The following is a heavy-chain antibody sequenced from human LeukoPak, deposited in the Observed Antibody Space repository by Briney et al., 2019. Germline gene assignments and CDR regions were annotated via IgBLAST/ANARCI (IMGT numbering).Heavy chain of an antibody. Sequence: PSETLSLTCNVSGDSISNYYWNWIWQPAGKGLEWIGRIYSNGNTNYNPSLTSRVTMSLDTSKNQVSLKVYSMTAADTAVYYCARRRSSGWYVGNARFDPWGQGTLVTVSS. CDR1: GDSISNYY. CDR3: ARRRSSGWYVGNARFDP. J-gene: IGHJ5*02. V-gene: IGHV4-4*07. CDR2: IYSNGNT. D-gene: IGHD6-19*01.